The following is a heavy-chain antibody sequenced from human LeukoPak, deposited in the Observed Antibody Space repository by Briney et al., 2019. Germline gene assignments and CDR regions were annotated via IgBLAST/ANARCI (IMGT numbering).Heavy chain of an antibody. J-gene: IGHJ4*02. CDR1: GFTFSDYA. CDR3: TKDYDTVGYYSSDY. Sequence: GGSLRLSCAASGFTFSDYAMCWVRRVPGKGLEWVSTLSGSGTTTFYANSVKGRFTISRDSSKNTLYLQMNNLRAADTALYYCTKDYDTVGYYSSDYWGQGTLVTVSS. CDR2: LSGSGTTT. D-gene: IGHD3-22*01. V-gene: IGHV3-23*01.